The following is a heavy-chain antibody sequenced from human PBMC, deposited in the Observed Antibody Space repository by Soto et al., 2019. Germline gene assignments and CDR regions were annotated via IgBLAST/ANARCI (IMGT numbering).Heavy chain of an antibody. D-gene: IGHD2-2*01. CDR3: ARDLVVLVPAAGVYYYYGMDV. CDR2: IWYDGSNK. V-gene: IGHV3-33*08. Sequence: PGGSLRLSCAASGFTFTSYGMHWVRQAPGKGLEWVAVIWYDGSNKYYADSVKGRFTISRDNSKNTLYLQMNSLRAEDTAVYYCARDLVVLVPAAGVYYYYGMDVWGQGTTVTGSS. CDR1: GFTFTSYG. J-gene: IGHJ6*02.